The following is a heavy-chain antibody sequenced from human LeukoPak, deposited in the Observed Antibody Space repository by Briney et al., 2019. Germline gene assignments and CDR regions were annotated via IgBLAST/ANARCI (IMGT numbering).Heavy chain of an antibody. CDR2: ISGSGSII. V-gene: IGHV3-11*01. Sequence: GGSLRLSCAASGFTVSSNYMSWVRQAPGKGLEWLSSISGSGSIIYYADSVKGRFTISRDNAKNSLLLQVSSLRVDDTAVYYCARDIGGMATEYYFDYWGQGTLVTVSS. CDR3: ARDIGGMATEYYFDY. CDR1: GFTVSSNY. D-gene: IGHD5-24*01. J-gene: IGHJ4*02.